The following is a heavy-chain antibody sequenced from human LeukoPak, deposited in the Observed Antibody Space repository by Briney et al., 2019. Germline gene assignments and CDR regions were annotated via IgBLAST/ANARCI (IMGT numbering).Heavy chain of an antibody. CDR1: GFTFSSYA. J-gene: IGHJ6*03. CDR2: ISYDGSNK. CDR3: AKAYDFWSGYVYYYYMDV. D-gene: IGHD3-3*01. Sequence: PGGSLRLSGAAPGFTFSSYAMPWVRQAPGRGLEGVAVISYDGSNKYYADSVKGRFSISRDNSKNTLYLQMNSLRAEDTAVYYCAKAYDFWSGYVYYYYMDVWGKGTTVTVSS. V-gene: IGHV3-30-3*01.